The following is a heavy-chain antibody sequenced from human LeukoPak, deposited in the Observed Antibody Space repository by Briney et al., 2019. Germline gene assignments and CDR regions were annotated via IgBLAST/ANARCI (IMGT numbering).Heavy chain of an antibody. CDR1: GFTFSSFA. J-gene: IGHJ4*02. V-gene: IGHV3-23*01. CDR3: AKGKVNHPGALDY. Sequence: GGSLRLSCAASGFTFSSFAMTWVRQIPGKGLEWVSTISESGGGSYSGGGTYYGDSVTGRFIISKDGSTNTLFLQMDSLRADDTGIYYCAKGKVNHPGALDYWGQGALVTVSS. D-gene: IGHD1-26*01. CDR2: ISESGGGSYSGGGT.